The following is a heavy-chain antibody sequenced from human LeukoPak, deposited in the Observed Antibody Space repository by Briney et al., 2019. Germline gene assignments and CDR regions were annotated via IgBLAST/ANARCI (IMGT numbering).Heavy chain of an antibody. V-gene: IGHV4-59*01. J-gene: IGHJ6*02. CDR1: GGSISTYY. CDR2: IDYSGST. D-gene: IGHD6-6*01. CDR3: ARDRPLYGMDV. Sequence: SETLSLTCTVPGGSISTYYWSWIRQPPGKGLEWIGNIDYSGSTNYNPSLRSRVTISEDTSKNQFSLKLTSVIAADTAVYYCARDRPLYGMDVWGQGTTVTVSS.